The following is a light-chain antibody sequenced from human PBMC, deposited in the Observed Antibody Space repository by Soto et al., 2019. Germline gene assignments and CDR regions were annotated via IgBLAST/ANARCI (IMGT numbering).Light chain of an antibody. J-gene: IGKJ1*01. Sequence: EIVLTQSPGTLSLSPGERATLSCRASQSVSSSYLAWYQQKPGQAPRLLIYGASSRATGIPERFSSSGSGTDFTLTISRLEPEDVAVYYCQQYGSSPLTFGQGTKVESK. CDR2: GAS. CDR3: QQYGSSPLT. CDR1: QSVSSSY. V-gene: IGKV3-20*01.